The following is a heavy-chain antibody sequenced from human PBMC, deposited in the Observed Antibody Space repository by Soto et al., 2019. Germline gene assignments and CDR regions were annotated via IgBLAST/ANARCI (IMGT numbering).Heavy chain of an antibody. V-gene: IGHV4-59*08. Sequence: SETLSLTCSVSGDAIGNYYWSWIWQTPGRGLEWIGCVHESGSTDYNPSLRGRVIISLHTSKSQFSLSLRSATAADTAIYFCARLELTGLDNWGQGTPVTVSS. CDR2: VHESGST. D-gene: IGHD3-9*01. CDR1: GDAIGNYY. CDR3: ARLELTGLDN. J-gene: IGHJ4*02.